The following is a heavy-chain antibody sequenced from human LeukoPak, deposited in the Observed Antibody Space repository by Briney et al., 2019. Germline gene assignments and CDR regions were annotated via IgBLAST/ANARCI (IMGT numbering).Heavy chain of an antibody. V-gene: IGHV4-39*01. J-gene: IGHJ1*01. Sequence: SETLSLXCTIFGDSVSRSDSYWDWIRQPPAKGLECIGTIYYSGRTYYSPSLKSRVTLSVDMSNNQFSLTLSSVTAADTALYFCARRRYYDSSGYLEWGQGTLVTVSS. CDR1: GDSVSRSDSY. CDR2: IYYSGRT. CDR3: ARRRYYDSSGYLE. D-gene: IGHD3-22*01.